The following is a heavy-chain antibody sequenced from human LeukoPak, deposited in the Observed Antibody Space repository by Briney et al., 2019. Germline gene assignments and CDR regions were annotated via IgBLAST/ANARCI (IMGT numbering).Heavy chain of an antibody. D-gene: IGHD1-26*01. CDR2: INSDGSST. CDR1: GFTFSSYW. J-gene: IGHJ4*02. Sequence: GGSLRLSCAASGFTFSSYWMHWVRQAPGKGLVWVSRINSDGSSTSYADSVKGRFTISRDNAKNTLYLQMNSLRAEDTAVYYCARVPLGSIVGATGFDYWAREPWSPSPQ. V-gene: IGHV3-74*01. CDR3: ARVPLGSIVGATGFDY.